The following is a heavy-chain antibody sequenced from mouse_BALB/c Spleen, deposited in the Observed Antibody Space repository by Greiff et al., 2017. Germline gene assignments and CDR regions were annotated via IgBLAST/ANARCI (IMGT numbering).Heavy chain of an antibody. J-gene: IGHJ3*01. CDR3: TNDYDGGAWFAY. V-gene: IGHV1-5*01. Sequence: FQLQQSGTVLARPGASVKMSCKASGYSFTSYWMHWVKQRPGQGLEWIGAIYPGNSDTSYNQKFKGKAKLTAVTSASTAYMELSSLTNEDSAVYDCTNDYDGGAWFAYWGQGTLVTVSA. CDR2: IYPGNSDT. D-gene: IGHD2-4*01. CDR1: GYSFTSYW.